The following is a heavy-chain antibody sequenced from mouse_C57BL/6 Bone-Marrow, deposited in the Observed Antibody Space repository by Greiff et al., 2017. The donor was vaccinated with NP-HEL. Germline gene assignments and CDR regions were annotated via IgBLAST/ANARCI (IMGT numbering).Heavy chain of an antibody. Sequence: VKLVESGAELARPGASVKLSCKASGYTFTSYGISWVKQRTGQGLEWIGEIYPRSGNTYYNEKFKGKATLTADKSSSTAYMELRSLTSEDSAVYFCARRGYDGYYWGQGTTLTVSS. CDR1: GYTFTSYG. CDR3: ARRGYDGYY. J-gene: IGHJ2*01. V-gene: IGHV1-81*01. CDR2: IYPRSGNT. D-gene: IGHD2-3*01.